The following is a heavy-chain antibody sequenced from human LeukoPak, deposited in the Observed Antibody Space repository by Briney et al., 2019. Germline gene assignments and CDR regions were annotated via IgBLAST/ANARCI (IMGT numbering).Heavy chain of an antibody. Sequence: ASVKVSCKASGYTFTGYYMHWVRQAPGQGLEWMGWINPNSGGTNCAQKFQGWVTMTRDTSISTAYMELSRLRSDDTAVYYCARGARITIFGVASRWYFQHWGQGTLVTVSS. D-gene: IGHD3-3*01. J-gene: IGHJ1*01. CDR2: INPNSGGT. CDR1: GYTFTGYY. CDR3: ARGARITIFGVASRWYFQH. V-gene: IGHV1-2*04.